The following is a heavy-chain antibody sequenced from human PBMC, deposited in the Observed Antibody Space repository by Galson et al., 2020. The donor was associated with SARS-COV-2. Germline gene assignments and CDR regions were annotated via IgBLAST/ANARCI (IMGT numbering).Heavy chain of an antibody. D-gene: IGHD1-26*01. J-gene: IGHJ3*02. CDR2: IYYSGST. CDR3: ARPGKVGATRVDAFDI. V-gene: IGHV4-39*01. CDR1: GGSISSSSYY. Sequence: SETLSLTCTVSGGSISSSSYYWGWIRQPPGKGLEWIGSIYYSGSTYYNPSLKSRVTISVDTSKNQFSLKLSSVTAADTAVYYCARPGKVGATRVDAFDIWGQGTMVTVSS.